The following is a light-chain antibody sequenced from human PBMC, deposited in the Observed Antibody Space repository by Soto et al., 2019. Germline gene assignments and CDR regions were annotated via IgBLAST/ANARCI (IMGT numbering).Light chain of an antibody. CDR2: DAS. V-gene: IGKV1-5*02. J-gene: IGKJ1*01. CDR3: QQYNNYWT. Sequence: IQMTQSPSTLSGSVGVRVTIICRASQTISSWLAWSQQKPGKAPKILIYDASSLESGVPSRFSGSGSATVFTITISSLQPDDFATYYCQQYNNYWTFCQGTKVDI. CDR1: QTISSW.